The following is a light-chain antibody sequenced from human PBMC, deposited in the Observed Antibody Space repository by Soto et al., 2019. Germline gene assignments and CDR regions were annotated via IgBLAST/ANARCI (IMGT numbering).Light chain of an antibody. CDR2: SND. CDR3: AAWDDILNGGV. J-gene: IGLJ3*02. CDR1: DSNVGSNS. V-gene: IGLV1-44*01. Sequence: QSVLTQPPSASGTPGQRVTISCSGSDSNVGSNSVDWYQHLPGMAPKLLTHSNDHRPSGVADRFSGSKSGTSASLAISGRQSEDEADYYCAAWDDILNGGVFGGGTKLTVL.